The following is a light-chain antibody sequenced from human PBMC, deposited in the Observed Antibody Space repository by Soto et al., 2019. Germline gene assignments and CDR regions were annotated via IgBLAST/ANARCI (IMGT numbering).Light chain of an antibody. Sequence: EIVMTQSPATLSVSPGERATLSCSASQSVSNNFAWYQQKPGQAPRLLIYGASTRATGIPARISGSWSGTAFSLAIISLQSEDFAVYYYQQYNNCPPYTFGQGTKLEIK. CDR3: QQYNNCPPYT. J-gene: IGKJ2*01. CDR1: QSVSNN. V-gene: IGKV3-15*01. CDR2: GAS.